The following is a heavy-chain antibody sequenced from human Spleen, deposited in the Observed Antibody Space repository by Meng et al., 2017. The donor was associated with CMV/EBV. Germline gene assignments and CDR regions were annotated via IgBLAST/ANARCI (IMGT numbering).Heavy chain of an antibody. CDR3: ARWGEGFDY. J-gene: IGHJ4*02. CDR2: ISGSGGST. V-gene: IGHV3-23*01. D-gene: IGHD3-10*01. CDR1: GFTFSSYA. Sequence: GGSLRLSCAASGFTFSSYAMSWVRQAPGKGLEWVSAISGSGGSTYYADSVKGRFTISRDNAKNSLYLQMNSLRAEDTAVYYCARWGEGFDYWGQGTLVTVSS.